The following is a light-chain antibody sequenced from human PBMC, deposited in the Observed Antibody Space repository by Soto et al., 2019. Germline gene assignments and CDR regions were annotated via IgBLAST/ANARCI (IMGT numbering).Light chain of an antibody. CDR3: SSYSSGSTLVV. J-gene: IGLJ2*01. V-gene: IGLV2-14*03. Sequence: QSVLTQPASVSGSPGQSITISCTGTSNDVGGSNYVSWYQHHPGKAPKLIIYDVSDRPSGISSRFSGSKSANTASLTISGLQAEDEADYTCSSYSSGSTLVVFGGGTKLTVL. CDR2: DVS. CDR1: SNDVGGSNY.